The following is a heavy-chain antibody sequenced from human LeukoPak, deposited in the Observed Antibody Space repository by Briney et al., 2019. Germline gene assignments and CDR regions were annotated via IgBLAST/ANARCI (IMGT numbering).Heavy chain of an antibody. CDR3: ADEDYDFWXXYSHY. J-gene: IGHJ4*02. CDR2: INHSGST. Sequence: SETLSLTCAVYGGSFSGYYWSWIRQPPGKGLEWIGEINHSGSTNYNPSLKSRFTISVDTSKNQFSLKLSSVTAADTAVYNCADEDYDFWXXYSHYWGQXTLVXXSS. CDR1: GGSFSGYY. V-gene: IGHV4-34*01. D-gene: IGHD3-3*01.